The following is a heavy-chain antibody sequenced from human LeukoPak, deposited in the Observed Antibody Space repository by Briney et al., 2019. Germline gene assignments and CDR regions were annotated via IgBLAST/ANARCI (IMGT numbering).Heavy chain of an antibody. D-gene: IGHD1-26*01. J-gene: IGHJ4*02. Sequence: PSGTLCLTCAVSGVSISSDSYYWSWIRQPAGKGLEWIVRIYTSGSTNYNPSLKSRVTISVDTSKNQFSLKLSSVTAADTAVYYSARETVGSGLGLFDYWGQGTLVTVFS. CDR1: GVSISSDSYY. V-gene: IGHV4-61*02. CDR3: ARETVGSGLGLFDY. CDR2: IYTSGST.